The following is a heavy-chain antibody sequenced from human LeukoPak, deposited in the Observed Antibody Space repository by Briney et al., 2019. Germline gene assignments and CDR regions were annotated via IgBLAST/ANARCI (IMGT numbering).Heavy chain of an antibody. CDR2: IKQDGSEK. Sequence: GGSLRLSCAASGFTFSSYWMSWVRQAPGKGLEWVANIKQDGSEKYYVDSVKGRFTISRDNSKNTLYLQMNSLRAEDTAVYYCAKGPLIEVTGTTWDYWGQGTLVTVSS. J-gene: IGHJ4*02. V-gene: IGHV3-7*03. D-gene: IGHD6-19*01. CDR1: GFTFSSYW. CDR3: AKGPLIEVTGTTWDY.